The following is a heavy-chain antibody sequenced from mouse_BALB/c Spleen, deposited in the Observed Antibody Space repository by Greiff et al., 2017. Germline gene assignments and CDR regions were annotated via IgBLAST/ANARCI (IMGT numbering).Heavy chain of an antibody. CDR2: IDPANGNT. V-gene: IGHV14-3*02. J-gene: IGHJ2*01. CDR3: ARYGNYDCDY. D-gene: IGHD2-1*01. Sequence: EVQLQQSGAELVKPGASVKLSCTASGFNIKDTYMHWVKQRPEQGLEWIGRIDPANGNTKSDPRFPGKATITANTTSNTAYLQLSSLTSEDTAVYYCARYGNYDCDYWGQGTTLTVSS. CDR1: GFNIKDTY.